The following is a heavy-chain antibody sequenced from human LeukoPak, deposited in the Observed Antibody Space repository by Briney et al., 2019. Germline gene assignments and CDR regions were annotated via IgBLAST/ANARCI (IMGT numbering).Heavy chain of an antibody. V-gene: IGHV3-30*04. CDR2: ISYDGSNK. CDR3: ARDPRVPAAPEYYFDY. D-gene: IGHD2-2*01. CDR1: GFTFSSYA. J-gene: IGHJ4*02. Sequence: GRSLRLSCAASGFTFSSYAMHWARQAPGKGLEWVAVISYDGSNKYYADSVKGRFTISRDNSKNTLYLQMNCLRAEDTAVYYCARDPRVPAAPEYYFDYWGQGTLVTVSS.